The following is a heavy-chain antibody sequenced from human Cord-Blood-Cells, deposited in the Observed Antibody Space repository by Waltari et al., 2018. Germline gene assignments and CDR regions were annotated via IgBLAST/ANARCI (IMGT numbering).Heavy chain of an antibody. Sequence: QVQLQQWGAGLLKPSETLSLTCAVYGGSFSGYYWSWIRHPPGKGLEWIGEINHSGSTNYNPSLKSRVTISVDTSKNQFSLKLSSVTAADTAVYYCARGGDCSSTSCYNWFDPWGQGTLVTVSS. V-gene: IGHV4-34*01. CDR1: GGSFSGYY. CDR3: ARGGDCSSTSCYNWFDP. CDR2: INHSGST. D-gene: IGHD2-2*01. J-gene: IGHJ5*02.